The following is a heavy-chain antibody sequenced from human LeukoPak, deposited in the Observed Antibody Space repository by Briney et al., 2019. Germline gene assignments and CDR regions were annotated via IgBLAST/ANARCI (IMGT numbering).Heavy chain of an antibody. D-gene: IGHD3-9*01. CDR3: ASDILTGYGFDY. CDR2: MNPNSGNT. CDR1: GYTFTSYD. V-gene: IGHV1-8*01. J-gene: IGHJ4*02. Sequence: GASVKVSCKASGYTFTSYDISWVRQATGQGLEWMGWMNPNSGNTGYAQKFQGRVTMTRNTSISTAYMELSSLRSEDTAVYYCASDILTGYGFDYWGQGTLVTVSS.